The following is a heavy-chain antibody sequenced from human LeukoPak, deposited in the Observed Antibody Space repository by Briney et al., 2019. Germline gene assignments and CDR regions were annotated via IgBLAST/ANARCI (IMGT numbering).Heavy chain of an antibody. J-gene: IGHJ6*03. D-gene: IGHD3-3*01. V-gene: IGHV4-39*01. CDR1: GGSISSSSYY. CDR3: ARALFDYYYYYMDV. Sequence: SETLSLTCTVSGGSISSSSYYWGWIRQPPGKGLEWIGGIYYSGSTYYNPSLKSRVTISVDTSKNQFSLKLSSVTAADTAVYYCARALFDYYYYYMDVWGKGTTVTVSS. CDR2: IYYSGST.